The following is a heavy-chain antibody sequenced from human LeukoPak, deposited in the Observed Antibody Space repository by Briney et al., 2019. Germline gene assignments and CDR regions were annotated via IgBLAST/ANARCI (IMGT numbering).Heavy chain of an antibody. CDR2: ISAYNGNT. CDR1: GGTFSSYA. D-gene: IGHD5-12*01. CDR3: ARANIVATIWYFQH. J-gene: IGHJ1*01. V-gene: IGHV1-18*01. Sequence: ASVKVSCKASGGTFSSYAISWVRQAPGQGLEWMGWISAYNGNTNYAQKLQGRVTMTTDTSTSTAYMELRSLRSDDTAVYYCARANIVATIWYFQHWGQGTLVTVSS.